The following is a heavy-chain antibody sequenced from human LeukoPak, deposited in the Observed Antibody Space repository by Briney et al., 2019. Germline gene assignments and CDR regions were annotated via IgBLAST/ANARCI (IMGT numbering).Heavy chain of an antibody. D-gene: IGHD2-2*01. CDR3: AKGDIVVVPAAVD. CDR1: GFTFSGFW. J-gene: IGHJ4*02. V-gene: IGHV3-7*03. Sequence: GGSLRLSCAASGFTFSGFWMSWVRQAPGKGLEWVANMNQDGSEKYYVDSVKGRFTISRDNAKSSLYLQMNSLTAEDTAVYYCAKGDIVVVPAAVDWGQGTLVTVSS. CDR2: MNQDGSEK.